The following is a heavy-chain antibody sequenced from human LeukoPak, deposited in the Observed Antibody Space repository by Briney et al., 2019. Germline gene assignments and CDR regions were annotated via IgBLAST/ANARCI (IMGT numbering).Heavy chain of an antibody. CDR1: GYTFTGYY. V-gene: IGHV1-2*02. Sequence: ASVTVSCKASGYTFTGYYMHWVRQAPGQGLEWMGWINPNSGGTNYAQKFQGRVTMTRDTSISTAYMELSRLRSDDTAVYYCARDTPRYYDFWSGFYNFDYWGQGTLVTVSS. CDR2: INPNSGGT. D-gene: IGHD3-3*01. CDR3: ARDTPRYYDFWSGFYNFDY. J-gene: IGHJ4*02.